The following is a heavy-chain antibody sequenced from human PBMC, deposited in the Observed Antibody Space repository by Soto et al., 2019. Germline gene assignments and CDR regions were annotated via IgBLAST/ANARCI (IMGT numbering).Heavy chain of an antibody. Sequence: EVQLVESGGGLVQPGGSLRLSCAASGFTFSSYSMNWVRQAPGKGLEWVSYISSSSSTIYYADSVKGRFTISRDNAKNSLYLQMNSRRAEDTAVYYCASRSTSCSCFDYWGQGTLITVSS. CDR2: ISSSSSTI. D-gene: IGHD2-2*01. CDR3: ASRSTSCSCFDY. V-gene: IGHV3-48*01. J-gene: IGHJ4*02. CDR1: GFTFSSYS.